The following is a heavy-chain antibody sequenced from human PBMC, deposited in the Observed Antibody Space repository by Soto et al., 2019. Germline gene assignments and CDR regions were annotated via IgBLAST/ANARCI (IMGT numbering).Heavy chain of an antibody. CDR3: AREIGGRLAAAGHAWFDP. CDR1: GFTFSSYW. V-gene: IGHV3-74*01. CDR2: INSDGSST. Sequence: EVQLVESGGGLVQPGGSLRLSCAASGFTFSSYWMHWVRQAPGKGLVWVSRINSDGSSTSYADSVKGRFTISRDNAKNTLYLQMNSLRAEDTAVYYCAREIGGRLAAAGHAWFDPWGQGTLVTVSS. D-gene: IGHD6-13*01. J-gene: IGHJ5*02.